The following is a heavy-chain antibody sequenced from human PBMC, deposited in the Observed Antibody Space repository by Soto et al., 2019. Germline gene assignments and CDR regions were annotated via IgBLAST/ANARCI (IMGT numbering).Heavy chain of an antibody. CDR2: MNPNSGET. J-gene: IGHJ5*02. D-gene: IGHD2-15*01. CDR1: GYTFTDYD. V-gene: IGHV1-8*01. Sequence: ASVKVSGKTSGYTFTDYDINWVRQATGQGLEWIGWMNPNSGETGYAQKFQGRVTMTRSASLSTAYLELSSLRSEDTAVYYCARVAVAARPRWYNWFDPWGQGTLVTVSS. CDR3: ARVAVAARPRWYNWFDP.